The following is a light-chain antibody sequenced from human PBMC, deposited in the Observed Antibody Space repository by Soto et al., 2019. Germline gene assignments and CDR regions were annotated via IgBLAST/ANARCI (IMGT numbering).Light chain of an antibody. J-gene: IGLJ2*01. CDR2: GNT. Sequence: QSVLAQPPSVSGAPGQRVTISCTGSNSNIGADYDVHWYQQFPGAAPKLLIYGNTNRPSGVPDRFSGSKSRISASLAITGLQAEDEADYFCHSYDSGLSGVVFGGGTKLTVL. V-gene: IGLV1-40*01. CDR1: NSNIGADYD. CDR3: HSYDSGLSGVV.